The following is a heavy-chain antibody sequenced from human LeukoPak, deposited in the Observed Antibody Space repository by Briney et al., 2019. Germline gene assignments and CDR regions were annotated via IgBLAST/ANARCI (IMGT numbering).Heavy chain of an antibody. CDR1: GGSISSSSYY. Sequence: SETLSLTCTVSGGSISSSSYYWGWIRQPPGKGLEWIGSIYYSGSTYYNPSLKSRVTISVDTSKNQFSLKLSSVTAADTAVYYCASPFLGCCSGGSCPKTYYYYGMDVWGQGTTVTVSS. D-gene: IGHD2-15*01. V-gene: IGHV4-39*01. CDR3: ASPFLGCCSGGSCPKTYYYYGMDV. CDR2: IYYSGST. J-gene: IGHJ6*02.